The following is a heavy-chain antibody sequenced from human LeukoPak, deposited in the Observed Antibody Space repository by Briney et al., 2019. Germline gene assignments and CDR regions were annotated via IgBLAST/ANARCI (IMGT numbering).Heavy chain of an antibody. D-gene: IGHD6-13*01. CDR1: GYTFTSYG. CDR3: ARDSGRIAAAGNFDY. CDR2: ISAYNGNT. J-gene: IGHJ4*02. Sequence: ASVKVFCKASGYTFTSYGISWVRQAPGQGLEWMGWISAYNGNTNYAQKLQGRVTMTTDTSTSTAYMELRSLRSDDTAVYYCARDSGRIAAAGNFDYWGQGTLVTVSS. V-gene: IGHV1-18*01.